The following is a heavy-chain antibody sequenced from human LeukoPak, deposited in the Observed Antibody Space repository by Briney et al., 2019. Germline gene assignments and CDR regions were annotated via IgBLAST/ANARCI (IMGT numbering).Heavy chain of an antibody. CDR2: MNPNSGNT. V-gene: IGHV1-8*01. CDR3: ARWIAAANEGVYYYYYGMDV. D-gene: IGHD6-13*01. CDR1: GYTFTSYD. J-gene: IGHJ6*02. Sequence: GASVKVSCEASGYTFTSYDINWVRQATGQGLEWMGWMNPNSGNTGYAQKFQGRVTMTRNTSISTAYMELSSLRSEDTAVYYCARWIAAANEGVYYYYYGMDVWGQGTTVTVSS.